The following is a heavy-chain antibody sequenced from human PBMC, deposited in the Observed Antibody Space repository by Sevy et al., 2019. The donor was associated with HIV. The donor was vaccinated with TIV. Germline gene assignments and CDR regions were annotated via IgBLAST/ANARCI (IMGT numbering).Heavy chain of an antibody. J-gene: IGHJ3*02. CDR2: ISSSSSYI. CDR1: GFTFSSYS. V-gene: IGHV3-21*01. Sequence: GGSLRLSCAASGFTFSSYSMNWVRQAPGKGLEWVSSISSSSSYIYYADSMKGRFTISRDKARNSLYLQMNSLRAEDTAVYYCARVAALSNYYDSSGYPNAFDIWGQGTMVTVSS. D-gene: IGHD3-22*01. CDR3: ARVAALSNYYDSSGYPNAFDI.